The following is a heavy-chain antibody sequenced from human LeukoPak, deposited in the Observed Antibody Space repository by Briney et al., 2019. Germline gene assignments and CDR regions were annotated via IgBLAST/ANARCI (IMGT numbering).Heavy chain of an antibody. D-gene: IGHD3-22*01. V-gene: IGHV3-64D*09. Sequence: PGGALRLSCSASGFPFRSYAMHWVRQAPGKGLQYVSVITGIGGDTHYADSVKGRFTISRDNSKNTLYLQMSGLRAEDTAVYYCAKDLPRYYYDNSGDQRPIWGQGTMVTVSS. CDR1: GFPFRSYA. CDR2: ITGIGGDT. CDR3: AKDLPRYYYDNSGDQRPI. J-gene: IGHJ3*02.